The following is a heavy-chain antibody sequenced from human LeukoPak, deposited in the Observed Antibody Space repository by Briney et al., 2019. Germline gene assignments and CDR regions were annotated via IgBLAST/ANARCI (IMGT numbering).Heavy chain of an antibody. CDR3: ARPPVDSSGYYDY. J-gene: IGHJ4*02. CDR1: GFTVSSNY. CDR2: IYSGGST. V-gene: IGHV3-66*01. Sequence: GGSLRLSCAASGFTVSSNYMSWVRQAPGKGLEWVSVIYSGGSTYYADSVKGRFTISRDNAKNSLYLQMNSLRAEDTAVYYCARPPVDSSGYYDYWGQGTLVTVSS. D-gene: IGHD3-22*01.